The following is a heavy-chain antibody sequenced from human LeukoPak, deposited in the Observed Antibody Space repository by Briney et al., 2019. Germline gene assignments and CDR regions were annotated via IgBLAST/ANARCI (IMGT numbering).Heavy chain of an antibody. J-gene: IGHJ4*02. CDR1: GDSVSSNSAA. Sequence: SQTPSLTCAISGDSVSSNSAAWNWIRQSPSRGLEWLGRAYYRSKWYYDYAVSVRSRITINPDTSKNQFSLQLNSVTPEDTAVYFCARDRRSGAASGYFDYWGQGTLVTVSS. D-gene: IGHD6-13*01. CDR2: AYYRSKWYY. CDR3: ARDRRSGAASGYFDY. V-gene: IGHV6-1*01.